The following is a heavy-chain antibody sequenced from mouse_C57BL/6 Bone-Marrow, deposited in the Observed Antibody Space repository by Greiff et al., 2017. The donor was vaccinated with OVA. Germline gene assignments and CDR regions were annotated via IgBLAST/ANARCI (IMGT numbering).Heavy chain of an antibody. CDR1: GYTFTDYY. J-gene: IGHJ4*01. CDR3: AREGKAMDY. V-gene: IGHV1-76*01. Sequence: VQVVESGAELVRPGASVKLSCKASGYTFTDYYINWVKQRPGQGLEWIARIYPGSGNTYYNEKFKGKATLTAEKSSSTAYMQLSSLTSEDSAVYFCAREGKAMDYWGQGTSVTVSS. D-gene: IGHD2-1*01. CDR2: IYPGSGNT.